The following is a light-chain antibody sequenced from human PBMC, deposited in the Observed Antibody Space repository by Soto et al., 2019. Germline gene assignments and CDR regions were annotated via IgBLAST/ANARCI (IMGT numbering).Light chain of an antibody. CDR3: SSYTSSSTLDV. Sequence: QSALTQPASVSGSPGQSITISCTGTSSDVGGYNYVSWYQQHPGKAPKLMIYDVSNRPSGVSKRFSGSKSGNTASLTISGLQAEEEADYYCSSYTSSSTLDVFGTGTKVTVL. J-gene: IGLJ1*01. CDR1: SSDVGGYNY. V-gene: IGLV2-14*01. CDR2: DVS.